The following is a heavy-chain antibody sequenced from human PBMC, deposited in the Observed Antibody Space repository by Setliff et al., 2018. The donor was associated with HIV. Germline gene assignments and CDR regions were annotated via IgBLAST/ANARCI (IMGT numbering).Heavy chain of an antibody. CDR3: ARGGVYYYYYMDV. CDR1: GYTFTSYA. D-gene: IGHD3-10*01. CDR2: INAGNGNT. V-gene: IGHV1-3*01. Sequence: ASVKVSCKASGYTFTSYAMHWVRQAPGQRLEWMGWINAGNGNTKYLQKFQGRVTITRDTSASTAYMELSSLRSEDTAVYYCARGGVYYYYYMDVWGKGTTVTVSS. J-gene: IGHJ6*03.